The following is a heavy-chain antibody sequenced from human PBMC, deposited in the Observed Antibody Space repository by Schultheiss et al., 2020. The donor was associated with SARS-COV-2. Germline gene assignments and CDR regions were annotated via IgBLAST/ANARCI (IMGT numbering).Heavy chain of an antibody. V-gene: IGHV3-21*01. D-gene: IGHD5-18*01. CDR3: ARRIGYSYGYGDY. CDR2: ISSSSSYI. CDR1: GFSFSSYS. Sequence: GESLKISCAASGFSFSSYSMNWVRQAPGKGLEWVSSISSSSSYIYYADSVKGRFTISRDNSKNTLYLQMNSLRAEDTAVYYCARRIGYSYGYGDYWGQGTLVTVSS. J-gene: IGHJ4*02.